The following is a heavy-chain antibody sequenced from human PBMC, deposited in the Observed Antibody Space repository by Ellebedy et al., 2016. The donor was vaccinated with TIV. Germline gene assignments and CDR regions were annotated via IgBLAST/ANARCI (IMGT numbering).Heavy chain of an antibody. CDR3: ARPTTVVTYWYFDL. CDR2: IWHDGSEE. CDR1: GFTFRNYA. D-gene: IGHD4-23*01. Sequence: PGGSLRLSCAASGFTFRNYAMHWVRQAPGKGLEWVAVIWHDGSEEYYADSVKGRFTISRDDSKSTLYLQMNSLRAEDTAVYYCARPTTVVTYWYFDLWGRGTLVTVSS. V-gene: IGHV3-33*01. J-gene: IGHJ2*01.